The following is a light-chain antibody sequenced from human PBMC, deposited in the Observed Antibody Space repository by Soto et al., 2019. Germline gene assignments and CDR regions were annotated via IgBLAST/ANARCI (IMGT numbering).Light chain of an antibody. CDR1: QSISTY. Sequence: DIRMTQPPSSLSASVGDRVTITCRASQSISTYLSWYQQKPGQAPKLLIYGATRLQSGAPSRFTGSGSGTAFTLTISSLQPEDFATYSCQQSYSNPPTFAQGKKLEIK. CDR2: GAT. V-gene: IGKV1-39*01. J-gene: IGKJ2*01. CDR3: QQSYSNPPT.